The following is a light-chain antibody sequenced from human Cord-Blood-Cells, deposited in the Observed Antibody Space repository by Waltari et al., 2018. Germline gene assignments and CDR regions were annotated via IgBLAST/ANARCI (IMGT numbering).Light chain of an antibody. CDR1: SSDVGGYNY. Sequence: QSALTQPASVSGSPGQSITISCTGTSSDVGGYNYVSWYQQHPGKAPQLMIYEVSKRPAGGCNLLSGSKSGNTASLTIAGLQAEDEAYYYCSSYTSSSTYVFGTGTKVTVL. CDR2: EVS. CDR3: SSYTSSSTYV. V-gene: IGLV2-14*01. J-gene: IGLJ1*01.